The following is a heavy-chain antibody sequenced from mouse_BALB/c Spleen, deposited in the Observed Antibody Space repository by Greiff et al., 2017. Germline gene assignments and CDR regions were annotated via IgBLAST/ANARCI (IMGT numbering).Heavy chain of an antibody. J-gene: IGHJ3*01. CDR2: IDPANGNT. CDR3: ARSTMITTGFAY. Sequence: VQLQQSGAELVKPGASVKLSCTASGFNIKDTYMHWVKQRPEQGLEWIGRIDPANGNTKYDPKFQGKATITADTSSNTAYLQLSSLTSEDTAVYYCARSTMITTGFAYWGQGTLVTVSA. V-gene: IGHV14-3*02. CDR1: GFNIKDTY. D-gene: IGHD2-4*01.